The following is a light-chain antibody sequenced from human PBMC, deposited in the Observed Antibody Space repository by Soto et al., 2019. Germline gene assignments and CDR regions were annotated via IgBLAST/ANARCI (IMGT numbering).Light chain of an antibody. Sequence: QSALTQPASVSGSPGQSITISCTGTSSDIGGYNYVSWYQQHPGKAPKLVIYEVSSRPSGVSNRFSGSKSGNTASLTISGLQAEDEADYFCGSYTSTSTLYVFGSGTRSPS. CDR1: SSDIGGYNY. V-gene: IGLV2-14*01. J-gene: IGLJ1*01. CDR2: EVS. CDR3: GSYTSTSTLYV.